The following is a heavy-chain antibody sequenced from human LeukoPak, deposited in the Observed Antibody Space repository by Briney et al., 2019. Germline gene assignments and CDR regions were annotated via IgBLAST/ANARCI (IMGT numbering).Heavy chain of an antibody. J-gene: IGHJ4*02. CDR2: INSDGSIT. V-gene: IGHV3-74*01. CDR3: VRLLDRDY. Sequence: GGSLRLSCAASGFTFTNYWIHWVRQGPGKGLVWVSRINSDGSITHYADSVKGRSTISRDNAKNTVYLQMNSLRAEDTAVYYCVRLLDRDYWGQGTLVTVSS. D-gene: IGHD2-15*01. CDR1: GFTFTNYW.